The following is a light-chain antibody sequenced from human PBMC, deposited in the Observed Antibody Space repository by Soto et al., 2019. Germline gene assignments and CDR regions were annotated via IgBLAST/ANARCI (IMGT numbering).Light chain of an antibody. CDR2: DVS. Sequence: QSALTQPRSVSGSPGQSVTISCTGTSSDVGGYNYVSWYQQYPGKAPKVMIYDVSERPSGVPDRFPGSKSGNTASLTISGLQAEDEADYYCGSYAGSHAVFGGGTKLTVL. V-gene: IGLV2-11*01. J-gene: IGLJ2*01. CDR3: GSYAGSHAV. CDR1: SSDVGGYNY.